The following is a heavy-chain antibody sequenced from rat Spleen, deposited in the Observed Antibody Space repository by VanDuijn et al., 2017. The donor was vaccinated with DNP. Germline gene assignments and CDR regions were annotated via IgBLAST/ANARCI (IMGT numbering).Heavy chain of an antibody. CDR1: GFTFSNYG. CDR3: ARRAYYGLSFYFDY. Sequence: EVQLVESGGGLVQPGRSLKLSCAASGFTFSNYGMAWVRQAPTKGLEWVASISTGGGSTYYRDSVKGRFTISRDNAKSTLYLQMNSLRSEDTATYYCARRAYYGLSFYFDYWGQGVMVTVSS. J-gene: IGHJ2*01. D-gene: IGHD1-6*01. CDR2: ISTGGGST. V-gene: IGHV5S13*01.